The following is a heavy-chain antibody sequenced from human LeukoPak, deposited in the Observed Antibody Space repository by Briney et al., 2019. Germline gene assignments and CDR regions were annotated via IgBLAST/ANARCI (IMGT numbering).Heavy chain of an antibody. V-gene: IGHV3-30*18. D-gene: IGHD4-4*01. CDR3: AKAVTGYYYYYGMDV. CDR2: ISYDGSNK. J-gene: IGHJ6*02. Sequence: GGSLRLSCAASGFTFSSYGMHWVRQAPGKGLEWVAVISYDGSNKYYADSVKGRFTISRDNSKNTLYLQMNSLRAEDTAVYYYAKAVTGYYYYYGMDVWGQRTTVTVSS. CDR1: GFTFSSYG.